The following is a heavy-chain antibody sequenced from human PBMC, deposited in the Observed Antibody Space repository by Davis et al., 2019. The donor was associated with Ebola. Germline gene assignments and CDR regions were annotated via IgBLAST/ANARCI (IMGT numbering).Heavy chain of an antibody. D-gene: IGHD2-21*02. CDR1: GYRFTSHS. CDR2: IDPSGGST. J-gene: IGHJ6*02. CDR3: ARDESATATSYGMDV. V-gene: IGHV1-46*01. Sequence: ASVKVSCKASGYRFTSHSMHWVRQAPGRGLEWMGMIDPSGGSTDPAEKFHGRLTMTKDASTSTFYMELSSLRSDDTAIYYCARDESATATSYGMDVWGQGTTVTVSS.